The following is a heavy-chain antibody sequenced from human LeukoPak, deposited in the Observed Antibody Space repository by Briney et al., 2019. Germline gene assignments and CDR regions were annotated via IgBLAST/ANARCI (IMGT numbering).Heavy chain of an antibody. D-gene: IGHD3-3*01. J-gene: IGHJ4*02. V-gene: IGHV4-4*07. Sequence: SETLSLTCTVSGGSISSYYWSWIRQPAGKGLEWIGRIYTSGSTNYNPSLKSRVTMSVDTSKNQFSLKLSSVTAADTAVYYCARESDFWSGYSPDYWGQGTLVTVSS. CDR3: ARESDFWSGYSPDY. CDR1: GGSISSYY. CDR2: IYTSGST.